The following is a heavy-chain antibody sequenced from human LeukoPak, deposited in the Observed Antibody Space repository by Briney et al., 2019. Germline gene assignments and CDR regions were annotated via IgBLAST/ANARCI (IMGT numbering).Heavy chain of an antibody. Sequence: PGGSLRLSCAASGFTFSSYGMSWVRQAPGKGLEWVSFISSSSSTIYYADSVKGRFTISRDNAKNSLYLQMNNLRAEDTAVYYCARVHGGYPFDYWGQGTLVTVSS. V-gene: IGHV3-48*01. J-gene: IGHJ4*02. CDR1: GFTFSSYG. D-gene: IGHD2-15*01. CDR2: ISSSSSTI. CDR3: ARVHGGYPFDY.